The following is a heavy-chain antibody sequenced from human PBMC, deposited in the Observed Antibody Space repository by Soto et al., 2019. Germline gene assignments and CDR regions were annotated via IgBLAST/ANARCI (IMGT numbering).Heavy chain of an antibody. V-gene: IGHV4-31*03. CDR1: GGSISSGGYY. D-gene: IGHD2-15*01. J-gene: IGHJ6*02. CDR3: ARDSKVDYGMDV. Sequence: SETLSLTCTVSGGSISSGGYYWSWIRQHPGKGLEWIGYIYYSGSTYYNPSLKSRVTISVDTSKNQFSLKLSSVTAADTAVYYCARDSKVDYGMDVWGQGTTVTVSS. CDR2: IYYSGST.